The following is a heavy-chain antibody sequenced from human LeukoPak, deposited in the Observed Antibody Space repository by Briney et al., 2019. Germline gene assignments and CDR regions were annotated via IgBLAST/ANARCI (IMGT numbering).Heavy chain of an antibody. D-gene: IGHD5-12*01. V-gene: IGHV3-74*01. J-gene: IGHJ6*02. Sequence: GGSLRLSCAASGFTFTSYWMHWVRQAPGKGLVWVSRIKSDESTRDYADFVKGRFTISRDNARNTVYLQINSLTAEDTAVYYCARGLRERYGMDVWGQGTTVTVSS. CDR3: ARGLRERYGMDV. CDR2: IKSDESTR. CDR1: GFTFTSYW.